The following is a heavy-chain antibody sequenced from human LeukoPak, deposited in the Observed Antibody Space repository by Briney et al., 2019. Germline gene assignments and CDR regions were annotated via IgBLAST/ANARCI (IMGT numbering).Heavy chain of an antibody. D-gene: IGHD6-13*01. Sequence: QSGGSLRLSCAASGFTYSTYWMHWVRQVPGKGLVWVSRINIDGSRTNYADSVKGRFTISRDNAKNTVFLQMNSLRVEDTAVYYCARDDAAAGIIFDYWGEGTLVTVSS. CDR2: INIDGSRT. CDR1: GFTYSTYW. V-gene: IGHV3-74*01. CDR3: ARDDAAAGIIFDY. J-gene: IGHJ4*02.